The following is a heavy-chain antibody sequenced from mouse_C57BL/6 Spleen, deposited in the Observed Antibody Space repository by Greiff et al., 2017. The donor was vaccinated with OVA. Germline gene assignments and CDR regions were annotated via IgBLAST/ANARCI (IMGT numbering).Heavy chain of an antibody. CDR1: GFTFSSYG. D-gene: IGHD1-1*01. V-gene: IGHV5-6*01. Sequence: EVMLVESGGDLVKPGGSLKLSCAASGFTFSSYGMSWVRQTPDKRLEWVATISSGGSYTYYPDSVKGRFTISRDNAKNTLYLQMSSLKSEDTAMYYCARLHYYGSSPYYFDYWGQGTTLTVSS. CDR2: ISSGGSYT. CDR3: ARLHYYGSSPYYFDY. J-gene: IGHJ2*01.